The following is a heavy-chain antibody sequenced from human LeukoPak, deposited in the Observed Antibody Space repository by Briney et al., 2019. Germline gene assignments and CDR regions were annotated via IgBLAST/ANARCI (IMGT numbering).Heavy chain of an antibody. J-gene: IGHJ4*02. D-gene: IGHD5-18*01. Sequence: PGGSLRLSCAASGLTFSSYAMSWVRQAPGKGLEWVSAISGSGGSTYYADSVKGRFTISRDNSKNTLYLQMNSLRAEDTAVYYCARLDRGYSYGYTSNYFDYWGQGTLVTVSS. CDR1: GLTFSSYA. CDR3: ARLDRGYSYGYTSNYFDY. CDR2: ISGSGGST. V-gene: IGHV3-23*01.